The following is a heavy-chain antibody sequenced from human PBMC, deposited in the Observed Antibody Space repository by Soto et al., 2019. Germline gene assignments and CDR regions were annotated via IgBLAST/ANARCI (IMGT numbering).Heavy chain of an antibody. CDR3: ARGGQLEPNSFDY. D-gene: IGHD1-1*01. V-gene: IGHV1-3*01. CDR2: INAGNGNT. Sequence: ASVKVSCKASGYTFTSYAMHWVRQAPGQRLEWMGWINAGNGNTKYSQKFQGRVTITRDTSTSTAYMELSRLRSDDTAVYYCARGGQLEPNSFDYWGQGTLVTVSS. J-gene: IGHJ4*02. CDR1: GYTFTSYA.